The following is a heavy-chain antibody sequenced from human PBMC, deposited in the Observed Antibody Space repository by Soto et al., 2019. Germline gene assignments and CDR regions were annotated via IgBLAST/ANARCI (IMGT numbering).Heavy chain of an antibody. V-gene: IGHV4-30-4*01. D-gene: IGHD6-19*01. CDR2: IYHTGST. CDR3: ARDTGWGLGY. Sequence: SETLSLTCTVSGGSMSRGDYYWSWIRQPPGKGLEWIGFIYHTGSTYYSPSLKNRVAISVDKSKNQFSLNLTSVTAADTAMYYCARDTGWGLGYWGQGTLVTVSS. J-gene: IGHJ4*02. CDR1: GGSMSRGDYY.